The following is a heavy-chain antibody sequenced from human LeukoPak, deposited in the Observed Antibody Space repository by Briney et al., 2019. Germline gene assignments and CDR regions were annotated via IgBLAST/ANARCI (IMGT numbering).Heavy chain of an antibody. CDR2: ISGSGDNSVSGDNT. CDR3: AKGSGSYGQDLYS. V-gene: IGHV3-23*01. D-gene: IGHD3-3*01. CDR1: GFTFSNYG. Sequence: GGSLRLSCAASGFTFSNYGMSWVRQAPGEGLEGVSRISGSGDNSVSGDNTYYADSVKGRFTISRDDSNNTLYLQMNSLRAEDTAVYYCAKGSGSYGQDLYSWGQGTLVTVSS. J-gene: IGHJ4*02.